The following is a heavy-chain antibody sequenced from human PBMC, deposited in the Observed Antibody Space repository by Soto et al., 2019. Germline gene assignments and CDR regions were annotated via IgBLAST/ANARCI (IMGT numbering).Heavy chain of an antibody. CDR2: VYYSGST. Sequence: SETLSLTCTVSGDSVSSGTYFWSWIRQPPGKGLEWIGYVYYSGSTNYNPTLKSRLTMSVDTSKNQFSLKLSSVTAADTAVYYCATSNWFDPWGQGTLVTVYS. CDR1: GDSVSSGTYF. V-gene: IGHV4-61*01. CDR3: ATSNWFDP. J-gene: IGHJ5*02.